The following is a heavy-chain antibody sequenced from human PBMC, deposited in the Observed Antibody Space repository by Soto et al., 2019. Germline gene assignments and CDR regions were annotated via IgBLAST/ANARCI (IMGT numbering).Heavy chain of an antibody. Sequence: ESLSLSCTVSGSYLSCFSLSWIRHPAGKGLEWIGRITVNGITQYTPSFRSRVTMSMDTSRNQFSLNLQSATAADTALYYCARESGENWTYEAHWGQGTLVTVSS. CDR2: ITVNGIT. J-gene: IGHJ1*01. D-gene: IGHD1-7*01. CDR3: ARESGENWTYEAH. V-gene: IGHV4-4*07. CDR1: GSYLSCFS.